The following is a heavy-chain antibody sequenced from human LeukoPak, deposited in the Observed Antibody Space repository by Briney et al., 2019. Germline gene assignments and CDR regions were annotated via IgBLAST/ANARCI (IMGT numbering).Heavy chain of an antibody. CDR1: GFTFSIYW. CDR3: ASFTIFGVSYYYMDV. D-gene: IGHD3-3*01. Sequence: GGSLRLSCAASGFTFSIYWMHWVRHVPGKGLVWVSRLNIDGGSTTYADSVKGRFTISRDNAKNSLYLQMNSLRAEDTAVYYCASFTIFGVSYYYMDVWGKGTTVTVSS. J-gene: IGHJ6*03. CDR2: LNIDGGST. V-gene: IGHV3-74*01.